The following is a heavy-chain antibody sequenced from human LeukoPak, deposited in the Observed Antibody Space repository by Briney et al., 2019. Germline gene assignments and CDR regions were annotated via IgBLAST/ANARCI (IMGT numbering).Heavy chain of an antibody. J-gene: IGHJ3*02. CDR1: GGSISSGSYY. CDR2: IYTSGST. D-gene: IGHD3-3*01. Sequence: SQTLSLTCTVSGGSISSGSYYWSWIRQPAGKGREWIGRIYTSGSTNYNPSLKSRVTISVDTSKNQFSLKLSSVTAADTAVYYCERAVEWLGAFDIWGQGTMVTVSS. CDR3: ERAVEWLGAFDI. V-gene: IGHV4-61*02.